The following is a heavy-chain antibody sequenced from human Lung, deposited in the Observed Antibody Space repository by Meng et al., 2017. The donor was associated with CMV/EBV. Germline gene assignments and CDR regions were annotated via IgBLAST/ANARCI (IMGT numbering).Heavy chain of an antibody. D-gene: IGHD1-20*01. CDR2: INPSNGGT. J-gene: IGHJ4*02. V-gene: IGHV1-2*02. CDR3: ARGSPITGARTPYYY. CDR1: GYTFTDYY. Sequence: ASVXVSCKASGYTFTDYYMHWVRQAPGQRLEWMGWINPSNGGTDYAQKFQGRVTMTRDTSISTAYSELSRLRSDDTAVYYCARGSPITGARTPYYYWGQGTLVTVSS.